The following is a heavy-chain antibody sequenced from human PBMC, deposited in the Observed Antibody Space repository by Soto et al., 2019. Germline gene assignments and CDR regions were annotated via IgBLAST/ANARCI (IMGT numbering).Heavy chain of an antibody. D-gene: IGHD3-3*02. J-gene: IGHJ3*02. CDR1: GFNFNVAW. Sequence: EGQLVESGGRLVEPGGSLRLSCAASGFNFNVAWMNWVRQAPGKGLVWLGRIKSKGGGETTEYVAFVKGRFTISRDDSKNTLYLQMNSLKSEDTAVYYCTKVLALPPNDAFDIWGQGTMVTVSS. CDR3: TKVLALPPNDAFDI. CDR2: IKSKGGGETT. V-gene: IGHV3-15*01.